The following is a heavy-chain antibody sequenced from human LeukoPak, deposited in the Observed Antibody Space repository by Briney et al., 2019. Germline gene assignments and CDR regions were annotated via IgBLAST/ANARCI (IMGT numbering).Heavy chain of an antibody. CDR3: ARGRGAAA. CDR2: IQQDGREK. J-gene: IGHJ6*02. V-gene: IGHV3-7*01. CDR1: GFTFSNYW. D-gene: IGHD2-15*01. Sequence: PGGSLRFSCAASGFTFSNYWMNWVRQAPGKGLEWVANIQQDGREKYYVDSVKGRFTISRDNAKNSLYLQMNSLRAEDTAVYYCARGRGAAAWGQGTTVTVSS.